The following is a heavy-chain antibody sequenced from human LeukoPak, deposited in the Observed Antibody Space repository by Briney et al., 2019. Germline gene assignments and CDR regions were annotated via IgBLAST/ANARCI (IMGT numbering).Heavy chain of an antibody. V-gene: IGHV3-23*01. Sequence: PGGSLRLSCAASGFTFTSYAMSWVRQAPGKGLEWVSSINTRGDTTYYADSVKGRFTISRDNSDNTVHLQMNSLRAEDTAVYYCAKGGGADFDYWGQGTLATVSS. J-gene: IGHJ4*02. D-gene: IGHD3-16*01. CDR2: INTRGDTT. CDR1: GFTFTSYA. CDR3: AKGGGADFDY.